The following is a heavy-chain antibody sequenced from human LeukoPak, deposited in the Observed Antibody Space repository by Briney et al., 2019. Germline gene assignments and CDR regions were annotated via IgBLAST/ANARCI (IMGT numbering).Heavy chain of an antibody. D-gene: IGHD6-6*01. CDR1: GFTFGDYA. J-gene: IGHJ4*02. Sequence: PGGSLRLSCTASGFTFGDYAMSWVRQAPGKGLEWVGFIRSKAYGGTTEYAASVKGRFTISRDDSKSIAYLQVNSLKTEDTALYYCTRGDLSFHSSSFDYWGQGTLVTVSS. CDR2: IRSKAYGGTT. V-gene: IGHV3-49*04. CDR3: TRGDLSFHSSSFDY.